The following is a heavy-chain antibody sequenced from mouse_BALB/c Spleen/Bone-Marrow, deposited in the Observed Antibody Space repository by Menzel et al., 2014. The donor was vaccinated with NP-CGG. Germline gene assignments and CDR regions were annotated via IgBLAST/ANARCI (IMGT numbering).Heavy chain of an antibody. V-gene: IGHV1S41*01. CDR3: ARSYCVSSRYAMDY. D-gene: IGHD1-1*01. CDR2: IAPGSGNI. J-gene: IGHJ4*01. Sequence: DLVKPGASVKLSCKASGYTFTSYWINWVKQRPGQGLEWIGRIAPGSGNIYYNEMFKVKATLTVDASSSTAYIQLSRLSAEDSAVYFCARSYCVSSRYAMDYWGQGTSVTVSS. CDR1: GYTFTSYW.